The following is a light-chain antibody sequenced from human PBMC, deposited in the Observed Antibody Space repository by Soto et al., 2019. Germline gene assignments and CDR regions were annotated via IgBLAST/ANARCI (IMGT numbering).Light chain of an antibody. CDR3: QQYDSSPRT. CDR2: GAS. J-gene: IGKJ1*01. Sequence: IVMTQTTATLSVSPGERATLSCRASQSVSSNLAWYQQKPGQAPRLLIYGASNRATGIPDRFSGSGSGTDFTLTINRLEPEDFAVYYCQQYDSSPRTFGQRTIVDI. V-gene: IGKV3-20*01. CDR1: QSVSSN.